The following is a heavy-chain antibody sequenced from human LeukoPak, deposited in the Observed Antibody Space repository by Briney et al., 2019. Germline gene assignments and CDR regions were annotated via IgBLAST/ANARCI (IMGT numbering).Heavy chain of an antibody. CDR3: ARGLGSYFFMFGAFDI. V-gene: IGHV1-69*05. J-gene: IGHJ3*02. CDR1: GGTFSSYA. Sequence: GASVKVSCKASGGTFSSYAISWVRQAPGQGLEWMGGVIPIFGTANYARKFQGRVTITTDESTSTAYMELSSLRSEDTAVYYCARGLGSYFFMFGAFDIWGQGTMVTVSS. CDR2: VIPIFGTA. D-gene: IGHD1-26*01.